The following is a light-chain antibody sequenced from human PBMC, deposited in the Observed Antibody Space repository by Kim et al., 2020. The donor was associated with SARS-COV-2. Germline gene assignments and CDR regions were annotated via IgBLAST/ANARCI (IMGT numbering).Light chain of an antibody. CDR3: QQYYSYPWT. V-gene: IGKV1-8*01. Sequence: ASTGDSVTISSGASQVISSYLAWYQQKPGKAPKLLSYAASTLQSGVSSRFSGSGAGTDFTLTISCLQSEDFATYYCQQYYSYPWTFGQGTKVDSK. J-gene: IGKJ1*01. CDR1: QVISSY. CDR2: AAS.